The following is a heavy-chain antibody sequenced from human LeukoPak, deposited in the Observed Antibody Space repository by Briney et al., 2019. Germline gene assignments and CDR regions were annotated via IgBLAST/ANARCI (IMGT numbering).Heavy chain of an antibody. J-gene: IGHJ3*01. CDR3: ARILDRDA. CDR1: GGPMSDSY. D-gene: IGHD3-22*01. V-gene: IGHV4-4*07. CDR2: IHAIGST. Sequence: SETLSLICPVSGGPMSDSYWYWIRHSPATGMEWIGRIHAIGSTNYNPSLKSRVIISLDTSKNQFSLSLSAVTAADTATYYCARILDRDAWGQGTLVTVSP.